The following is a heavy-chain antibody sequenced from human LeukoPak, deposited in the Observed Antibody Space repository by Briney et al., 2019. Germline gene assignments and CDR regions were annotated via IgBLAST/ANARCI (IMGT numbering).Heavy chain of an antibody. CDR2: IKQDGSEK. V-gene: IGHV3-7*01. Sequence: GGSLRLSCAASGFTFDTYWMSWVRQAPGKGLEWVANIKQDGSEKDYVDSVKGRFTISRDNAKNSLYLQMDSLRAEDTAIYYCARSPPYQMPLDYWGQGTLVTVSS. CDR3: ARSPPYQMPLDY. CDR1: GFTFDTYW. J-gene: IGHJ4*02. D-gene: IGHD2-2*01.